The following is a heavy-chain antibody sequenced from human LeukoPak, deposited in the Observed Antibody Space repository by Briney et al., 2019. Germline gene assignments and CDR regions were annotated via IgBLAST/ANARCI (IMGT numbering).Heavy chain of an antibody. CDR1: GFTFRSYA. CDR3: AKGYGYSSSWTSNYYFYGLDV. D-gene: IGHD6-13*01. J-gene: IGHJ6*02. V-gene: IGHV3-23*01. CDR2: ISDSDSGT. Sequence: PGGSLRLSCAASGFTFRSYAMSWVRQAPGKGLEWVSAISDSDSGTYYADSVKGRFTISRDNSKNTLYLQMNSLRAEDTALYYCAKGYGYSSSWTSNYYFYGLDVWGQGTTVTASS.